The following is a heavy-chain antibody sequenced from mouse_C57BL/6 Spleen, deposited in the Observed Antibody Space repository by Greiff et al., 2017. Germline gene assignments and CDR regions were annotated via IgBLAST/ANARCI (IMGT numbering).Heavy chain of an antibody. CDR2: IYPGDGDT. CDR3: ATNWESSYYFDY. CDR1: GYAFSSSW. Sequence: VQLQQSGPELVKPGASVKISCKASGYAFSSSWMNWVKQRPGKGLEWIGRIYPGDGDTNYNGKFKGKATLTADKSSSTAYMQLSSLTSEDSAVYFCATNWESSYYFDYWGQGTTLTVAS. V-gene: IGHV1-82*01. D-gene: IGHD4-1*01. J-gene: IGHJ2*01.